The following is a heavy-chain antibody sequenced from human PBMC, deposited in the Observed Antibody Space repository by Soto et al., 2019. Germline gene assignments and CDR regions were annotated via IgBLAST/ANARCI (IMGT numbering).Heavy chain of an antibody. J-gene: IGHJ5*02. D-gene: IGHD1-20*01. V-gene: IGHV1-2*02. CDR3: ARDGRCNLGWFVP. CDR2: INPNSGGT. Sequence: QVQLVQSGAEVTKPGASVKVSCKASGYTFTGHYIQWVRQAPGQGLEWMGWINPNSGGTNYAQKFQGRVTMTRDTSSSTVDMELRRLRSDDTAMYYCARDGRCNLGWFVPWGQGTLVTVSS. CDR1: GYTFTGHY.